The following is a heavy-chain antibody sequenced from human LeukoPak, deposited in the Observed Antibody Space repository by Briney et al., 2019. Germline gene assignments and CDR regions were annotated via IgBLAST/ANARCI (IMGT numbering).Heavy chain of an antibody. J-gene: IGHJ6*02. CDR3: LKSLVPGDDYGMDV. D-gene: IGHD6-19*01. V-gene: IGHV3-23*01. CDR1: GFTFSSYA. CDR2: ISGSAGST. Sequence: PGGSLRLSCAASGFTFSSYAMTWVRQSPGKGLEWVSAISGSAGSTYYADSVKGRFAISRDNSKNTVYLQMNSLRAEDTAVYYCLKSLVPGDDYGMDVWGQGTTVTVSS.